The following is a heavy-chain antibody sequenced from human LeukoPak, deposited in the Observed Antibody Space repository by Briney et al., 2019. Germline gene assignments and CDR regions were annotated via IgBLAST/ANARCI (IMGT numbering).Heavy chain of an antibody. Sequence: GGSLRLSCAASGFTFSRYEINCVRQAPGKGLEWVSYISSGGTGKYYADSVKGRFTIARDNAKNSLYLQMNSVRGEDTAIYYCARVINFYYYMDVWGKGTTVTISS. J-gene: IGHJ6*03. CDR2: ISSGGTGK. V-gene: IGHV3-48*03. D-gene: IGHD2/OR15-2a*01. CDR1: GFTFSRYE. CDR3: ARVINFYYYMDV.